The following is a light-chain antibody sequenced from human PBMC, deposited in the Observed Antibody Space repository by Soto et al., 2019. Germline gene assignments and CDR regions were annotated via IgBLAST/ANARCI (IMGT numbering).Light chain of an antibody. CDR1: QTISSW. CDR3: QQYNSYSEE. V-gene: IGKV1-5*03. Sequence: DIQMTQSPSTLSGSVGDRVTITCRASQTISSWLAWYQQKPGEAPKPLIYKASTLKSGVPSRFSGSGSGTEFTLTISSLQTDDFATYYCQQYNSYSEEFGQGTK. J-gene: IGKJ1*01. CDR2: KAS.